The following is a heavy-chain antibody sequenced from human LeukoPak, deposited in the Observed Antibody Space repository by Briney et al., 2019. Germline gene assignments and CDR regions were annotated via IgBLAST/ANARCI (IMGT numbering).Heavy chain of an antibody. CDR1: GGSISSGGYS. CDR3: ARHYSSSWYVSSVGPNWFDP. D-gene: IGHD6-13*01. V-gene: IGHV4-30-2*01. CDR2: IYHSGST. Sequence: PSQTLSLTCAVSGGSISSGGYSWSWIRQPPGKGLEWIGYIYHSGSTYYNPSLKSRVTISVDRSKNQFSLKLSSVTAADTAVYYCARHYSSSWYVSSVGPNWFDPWGQGTLVTVSS. J-gene: IGHJ5*02.